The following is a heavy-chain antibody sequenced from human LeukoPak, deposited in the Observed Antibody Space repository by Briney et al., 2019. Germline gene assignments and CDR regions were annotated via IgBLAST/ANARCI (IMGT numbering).Heavy chain of an antibody. CDR3: ASPPYGSGSYYSGY. V-gene: IGHV3-30-3*01. J-gene: IGHJ4*02. D-gene: IGHD3-10*01. CDR2: ISYDGSNK. CDR1: GFTFSSYA. Sequence: GGSLRLSCAASGFTFSSYAMHWVRQAPGKGLEWVAVISYDGSNKYYADSVKGRFTISRDNAKNSLYLQMNSLRAEDTAVYYCASPPYGSGSYYSGYWGQGTLVTVSS.